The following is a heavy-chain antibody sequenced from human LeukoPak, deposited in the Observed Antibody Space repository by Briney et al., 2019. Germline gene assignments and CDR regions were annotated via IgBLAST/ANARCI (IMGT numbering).Heavy chain of an antibody. D-gene: IGHD4-11*01. CDR2: IKSKTDGETT. CDR1: GFTFSNTW. Sequence: GGSLRLSCAASGFTFSNTWMNWVRQAPGKGLEWVGRIKSKTDGETTNYPAPVKGGFTISRDDSKNTLYLQMNSLKTEDTAVYYCTTLHYYGYWGQGTLVTVSS. J-gene: IGHJ4*02. V-gene: IGHV3-15*07. CDR3: TTLHYYGY.